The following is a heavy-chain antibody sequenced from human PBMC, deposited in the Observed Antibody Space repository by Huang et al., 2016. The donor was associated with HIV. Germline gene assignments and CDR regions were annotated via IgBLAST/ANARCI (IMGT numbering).Heavy chain of an antibody. CDR3: AKGGSAAAVLDF. CDR2: RSYDGKTK. J-gene: IGHJ4*02. V-gene: IGHV3-30*18. D-gene: IGHD6-13*01. CDR1: GFTFSSYG. Sequence: QVQLVESGGGVVQPGRSLRISCAASGFTFSSYGMHWVRQAPGKALEWCAFRSYDGKTKYYADSLKGRFIISSDNSKTTVYLQLNSLRVEDTAVYYCAKGGSAAAVLDFWGQGTLVTVSS.